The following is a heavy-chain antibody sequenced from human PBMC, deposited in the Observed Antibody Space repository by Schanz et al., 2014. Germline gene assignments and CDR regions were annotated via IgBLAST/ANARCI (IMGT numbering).Heavy chain of an antibody. Sequence: EVQLLESGGGLVQPGGSLRLSCAASTFTFSSDWMSWVRQAPGKGLEWVANIKEDGSVKDYVDSVKGRFTISRDNAKNSLYLQMNSLRAEDTAVHYCARPPHDSSGYYPFDYWGQGTLVTVSS. D-gene: IGHD3-22*01. CDR1: TFTFSSDW. V-gene: IGHV3-7*05. J-gene: IGHJ4*02. CDR3: ARPPHDSSGYYPFDY. CDR2: IKEDGSVK.